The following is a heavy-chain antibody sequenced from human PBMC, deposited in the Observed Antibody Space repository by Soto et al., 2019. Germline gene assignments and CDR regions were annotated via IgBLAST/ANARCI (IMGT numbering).Heavy chain of an antibody. CDR1: GGSISSYY. D-gene: IGHD2-15*01. V-gene: IGHV4-59*01. CDR2: IYYSGST. CDR3: ARSEDIPFLRQYYFDY. J-gene: IGHJ4*02. Sequence: SETLSLTCTVSGGSISSYYWSWIRQPPGKGLEWIGYIYYSGSTNYNPSLKSRVTISVDTSKNQFSLKLSSVTAADTAVYYCARSEDIPFLRQYYFDYWGQGTLVTVSS.